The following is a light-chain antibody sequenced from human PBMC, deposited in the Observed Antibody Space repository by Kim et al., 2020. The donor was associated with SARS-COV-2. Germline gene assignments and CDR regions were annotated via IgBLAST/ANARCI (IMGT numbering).Light chain of an antibody. J-gene: IGKJ4*01. CDR2: DVS. V-gene: IGKV1-16*01. CDR3: QQYKTYPLT. Sequence: SSVGARVTITCRASQGIGKSVAWFQQKPGKAPKSLIYDVSNLESGVPSRFSGSGSGTDFTLTISSLQPEDFASYYCQQYKTYPLTFGGGTKVDIK. CDR1: QGIGKS.